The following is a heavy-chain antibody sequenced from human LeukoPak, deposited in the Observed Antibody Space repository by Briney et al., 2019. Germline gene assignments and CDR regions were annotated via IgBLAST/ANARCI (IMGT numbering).Heavy chain of an antibody. CDR1: GGSISSGSYY. J-gene: IGHJ5*02. Sequence: SETLSLTCTVSGGSISSGSYYWSWIRQPAGKGLEWIGRIYTSGSTNYNPSLKSRVTISVDTSKNQFSLKLSSVTAADTAVYYCARDPSQYYGSGSYFGYNWFDPWGQGTLVTVSS. CDR3: ARDPSQYYGSGSYFGYNWFDP. CDR2: IYTSGST. D-gene: IGHD3-10*01. V-gene: IGHV4-61*02.